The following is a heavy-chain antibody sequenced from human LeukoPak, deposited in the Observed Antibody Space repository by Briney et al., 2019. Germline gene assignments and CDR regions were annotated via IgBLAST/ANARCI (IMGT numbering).Heavy chain of an antibody. J-gene: IGHJ4*02. D-gene: IGHD3-3*01. CDR3: VRLTFFEGSGFYPDH. V-gene: IGHV3-23*01. CDR2: ISGSGGST. Sequence: GGSLRLSCAASGFTFSSYAMSWVRQAPGKGLEWVSAISGSGGSTYHADSVKGRFTISRDNSKNTLYLQMDSLRAEDTAVYYCVRLTFFEGSGFYPDHWGQGTLVTVSS. CDR1: GFTFSSYA.